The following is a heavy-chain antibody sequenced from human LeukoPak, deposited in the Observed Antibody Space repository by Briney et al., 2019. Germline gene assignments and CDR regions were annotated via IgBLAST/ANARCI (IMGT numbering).Heavy chain of an antibody. Sequence: KPSETLSLTCTVSGDSVASGGYYWDWIRQPPGKGLEWFVYIYYSVSTNYNLSLKSRFTISVDTSENQFSLKLTSVTAADTAVYYCARGGRGRNWFDPWGQGTLVTVSS. CDR1: GDSVASGGYY. V-gene: IGHV4-61*08. CDR2: IYYSVST. J-gene: IGHJ5*02. D-gene: IGHD3-10*01. CDR3: ARGGRGRNWFDP.